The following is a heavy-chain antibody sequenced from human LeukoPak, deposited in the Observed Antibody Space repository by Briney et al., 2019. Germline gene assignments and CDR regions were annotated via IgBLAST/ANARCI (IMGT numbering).Heavy chain of an antibody. D-gene: IGHD3-10*01. Sequence: PGRCLRLSRALSILTLSLYCMHCAPPAPRRGREWGAAIWYDGSVEYYADSVKGRFTISRDNPKSTLSLQMNSLRDEDTAIYYCARAGGCGELFPLDFWGQGTLVTVSS. CDR2: IWYDGSVE. CDR1: ILTLSLYC. V-gene: IGHV3-33*01. CDR3: ARAGGCGELFPLDF. J-gene: IGHJ4*02.